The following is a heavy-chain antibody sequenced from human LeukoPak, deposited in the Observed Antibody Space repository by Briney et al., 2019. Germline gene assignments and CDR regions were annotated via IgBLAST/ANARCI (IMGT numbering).Heavy chain of an antibody. CDR2: IKQDGSEK. V-gene: IGHV3-7*04. CDR3: ARVVVPAATRTPLFDY. J-gene: IGHJ4*02. Sequence: GGSLRLSCAASGFTFSSYWMSWVRQAPGKGLEWVANIKQDGSEKYYVDSVKGRFTISRDNAKNSLYLQMNSLRAEDTAVYYCARVVVPAATRTPLFDYWGQGTLVTVSS. D-gene: IGHD2-2*01. CDR1: GFTFSSYW.